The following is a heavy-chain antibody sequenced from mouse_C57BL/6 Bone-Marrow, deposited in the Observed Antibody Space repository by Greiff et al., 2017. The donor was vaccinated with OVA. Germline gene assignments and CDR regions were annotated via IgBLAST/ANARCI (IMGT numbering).Heavy chain of an antibody. CDR3: ARWDYVVWYFDV. D-gene: IGHD2-4*01. CDR2: IHPNSGST. V-gene: IGHV1-64*01. Sequence: QVQLQQPGAELVKPGASVKLSCKASGYTFNSYRMHWVKQRPGQGLEWIGMIHPNSGSTNYNEKFKSKATLTVDQSSSTAYMQLSSLTSEDSAVYCCARWDYVVWYFDVWGTGTAVTVSS. J-gene: IGHJ1*03. CDR1: GYTFNSYR.